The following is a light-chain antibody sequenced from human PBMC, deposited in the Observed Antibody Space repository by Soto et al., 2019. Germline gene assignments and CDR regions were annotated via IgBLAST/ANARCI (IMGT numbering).Light chain of an antibody. CDR1: QSIGRW. CDR3: QLYNTYSST. CDR2: DAS. Sequence: DIQMTQSPSTLSASVGDRVTITCRASQSIGRWLAWYQQKPGKAPNLLIYDASSLEGGGPSRFSGSGSGTECTLTISSLQPDDFATYYCQLYNTYSSTFGPGTKVEIK. V-gene: IGKV1-5*01. J-gene: IGKJ1*01.